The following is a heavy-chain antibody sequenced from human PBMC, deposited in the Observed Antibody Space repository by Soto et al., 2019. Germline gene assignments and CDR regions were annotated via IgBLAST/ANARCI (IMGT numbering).Heavy chain of an antibody. J-gene: IGHJ6*02. CDR1: GGSISSGDYY. D-gene: IGHD2-15*01. CDR2: IYYSGST. Sequence: SETLSLTCTVSGGSISSGDYYWSWIRQPPGKGLEWIGYIYYSGSTYYNPSLKRRVTISVDTSKNQFSLKLSSVTAADTAVYYCARELGYCSGGSCYPGSYYYYGMDVSGQGTTVTVSS. V-gene: IGHV4-30-4*01. CDR3: ARELGYCSGGSCYPGSYYYYGMDV.